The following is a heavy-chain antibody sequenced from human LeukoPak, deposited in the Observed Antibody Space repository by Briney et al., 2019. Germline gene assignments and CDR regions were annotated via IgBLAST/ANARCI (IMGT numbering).Heavy chain of an antibody. CDR3: ARDVSHGEQLDPFDY. CDR1: GGTFTSYA. V-gene: IGHV1-69*05. CDR2: IIPIFGTA. J-gene: IGHJ4*02. Sequence: ASVKVSCKASGGTFTSYAISWVRQAPGQGLEWMGGIIPIFGTANYAQKSQGRVTITTGESTSTAYMELSSLRSEDTAVYYCARDVSHGEQLDPFDYWGQGILVTVSS. D-gene: IGHD6-13*01.